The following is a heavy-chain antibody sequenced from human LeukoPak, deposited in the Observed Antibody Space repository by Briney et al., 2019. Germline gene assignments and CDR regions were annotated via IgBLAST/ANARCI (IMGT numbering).Heavy chain of an antibody. CDR1: GGSTSSDY. V-gene: IGHV4-59*08. D-gene: IGHD3-16*01. J-gene: IGHJ2*01. CDR2: VYNSGDT. CDR3: ARLKLGAYFDL. Sequence: SETLSLTCTVSGGSTSSDYWSWIRQSPGRGLEWVGYVYNSGDTGKNPSLKSRVTILLDTSKNQCSLKLTSVSAADTAVYYCARLKLGAYFDLWGRGTLVTVSS.